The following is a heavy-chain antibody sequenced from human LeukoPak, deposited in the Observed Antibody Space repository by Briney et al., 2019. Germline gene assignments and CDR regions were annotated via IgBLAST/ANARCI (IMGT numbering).Heavy chain of an antibody. V-gene: IGHV4-34*01. CDR1: GGSFSAYY. CDR3: ARGPTISETGYFDY. J-gene: IGHJ4*03. CDR2: INHRGDT. Sequence: SETLSLTCAVYGGSFSAYYWSWIRQSPGKGLEWIAEINHRGDTNYNPSVKSRVSISVDTSKNQFSLKVTSLTAADTAVYYCARGPTISETGYFDYWGQGALVTVSS. D-gene: IGHD1-1*01.